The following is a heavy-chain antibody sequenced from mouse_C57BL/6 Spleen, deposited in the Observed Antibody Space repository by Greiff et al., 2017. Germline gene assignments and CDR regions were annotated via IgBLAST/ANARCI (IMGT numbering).Heavy chain of an antibody. CDR1: GYAFSSSW. J-gene: IGHJ2*01. CDR2: IYPGDGDT. D-gene: IGHD1-1*01. Sequence: QVQLQQSGPELVKPGASVKISRKASGYAFSSSWMNWVKQRPGKGLEWIGRIYPGDGDTNYNGKFKGKATLTADKSSSTAYMQLSSLTSEDSAVYFCAREGMGSSPPNFDYWGQGTTLTVSS. V-gene: IGHV1-82*01. CDR3: AREGMGSSPPNFDY.